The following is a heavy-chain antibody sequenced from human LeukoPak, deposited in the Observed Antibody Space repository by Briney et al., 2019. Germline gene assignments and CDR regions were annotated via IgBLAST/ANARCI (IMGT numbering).Heavy chain of an antibody. Sequence: SETLSLTCTVSGGSISNSNYYWGWIRQPPGKGLEWIGGAYYSGTTYYSPSLKSRVTISVDTSRNHFSLKLSSVTAADTAVYYCARGPYGDYEGDYYYGMDVWGQGTTVTVSS. CDR1: GGSISNSNYY. D-gene: IGHD4-17*01. CDR2: AYYSGTT. CDR3: ARGPYGDYEGDYYYGMDV. J-gene: IGHJ6*02. V-gene: IGHV4-39*02.